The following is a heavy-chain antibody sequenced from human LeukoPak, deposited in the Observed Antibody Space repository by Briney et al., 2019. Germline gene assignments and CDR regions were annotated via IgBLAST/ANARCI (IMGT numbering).Heavy chain of an antibody. D-gene: IGHD3-10*01. CDR3: ARGDWFGELLQPYYYYGMDV. V-gene: IGHV1-8*02. Sequence: GASVKVSCKASGYTFTSYGISWVRQAPGQGLEWMGWMNPNSGNTGYAQKFQGRVTMTRNTSISTAYMELSSLRSEDTAVYYCARGDWFGELLQPYYYYGMDVWGQGTTVTVSS. CDR2: MNPNSGNT. J-gene: IGHJ6*02. CDR1: GYTFTSYG.